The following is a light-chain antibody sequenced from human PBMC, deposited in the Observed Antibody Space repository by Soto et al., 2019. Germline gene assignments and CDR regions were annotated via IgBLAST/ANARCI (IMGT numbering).Light chain of an antibody. CDR2: GAS. CDR3: QQYGRALIT. J-gene: IGKJ4*01. Sequence: EIVLTQSPGTLSLSPGERDTLSSRASQSVSSSYLAWYQQKPGQAPRLLIYGASSRATGIPGRFSGSGSGTDFTLTISRLEPEDFAVYYCQQYGRALITFGGGTKVDIK. V-gene: IGKV3-20*01. CDR1: QSVSSSY.